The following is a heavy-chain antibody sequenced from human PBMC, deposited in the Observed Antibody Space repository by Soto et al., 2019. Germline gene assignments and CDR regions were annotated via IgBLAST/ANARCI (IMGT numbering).Heavy chain of an antibody. V-gene: IGHV3-15*07. CDR3: TTDLSGPSVAPFDY. J-gene: IGHJ4*02. D-gene: IGHD6-19*01. Sequence: GGSLRLSCAASGFTFSNAWMNWVRQAPGKGLEWVGRIKSKTDGGTTDYAAPVKGRFTISRDDSKNTLYLQMNSLKTEDTAVYYCTTDLSGPSVAPFDYWGQGTLVTVSS. CDR1: GFTFSNAW. CDR2: IKSKTDGGTT.